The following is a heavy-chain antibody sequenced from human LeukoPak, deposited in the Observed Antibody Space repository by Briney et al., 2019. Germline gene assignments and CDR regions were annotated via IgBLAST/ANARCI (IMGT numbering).Heavy chain of an antibody. CDR1: GFTFSNAW. J-gene: IGHJ4*02. V-gene: IGHV3-15*01. CDR2: IKSKTDGGTT. CDR3: TTDGSTEDCTNGVCYEKTIDY. Sequence: GGSLRLSCAASGFTFSNAWMSWVRQAPGKGLEWVGRIKSKTDGGTTDYAAPVKGRFTISRDDSKNTLYLQMNSLKTEETAVYYCTTDGSTEDCTNGVCYEKTIDYWGQGTLVTVSS. D-gene: IGHD2-8*01.